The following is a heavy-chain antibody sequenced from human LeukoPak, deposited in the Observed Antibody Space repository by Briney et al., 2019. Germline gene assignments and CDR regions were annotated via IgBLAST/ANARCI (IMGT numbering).Heavy chain of an antibody. CDR3: ARDWSSSSGYWFDP. V-gene: IGHV1-2*02. Sequence: GASVKVSCTASGYTFTGYYMHWVRQAPGQGLEWMGWINPNSGGTNYAQKFQGRVTMTRDTSISTAYMELSRLRSDDTAVYYCARDWSSSSGYWFDPWGQGTLVTVSS. J-gene: IGHJ5*02. D-gene: IGHD6-6*01. CDR2: INPNSGGT. CDR1: GYTFTGYY.